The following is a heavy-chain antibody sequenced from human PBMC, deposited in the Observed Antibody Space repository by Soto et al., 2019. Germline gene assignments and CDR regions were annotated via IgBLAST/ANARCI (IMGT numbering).Heavy chain of an antibody. CDR3: ARGGRIRASGWFDY. CDR2: IQQDGSEE. D-gene: IGHD6-19*01. V-gene: IGHV3-7*03. J-gene: IGHJ4*02. Sequence: GGSMRLSCAASGFTFSTYWMSWVRQAPGKGLEWVANIQQDGSEEYYVDSVKGRFTISRDNAKNSLYLQMNSLRAEDTAVYYCARGGRIRASGWFDYWGQGTLVTVSS. CDR1: GFTFSTYW.